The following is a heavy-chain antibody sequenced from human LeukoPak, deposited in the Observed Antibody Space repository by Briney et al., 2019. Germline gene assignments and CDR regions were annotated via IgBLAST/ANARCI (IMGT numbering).Heavy chain of an antibody. D-gene: IGHD6-13*01. J-gene: IGHJ4*02. V-gene: IGHV4-59*13. CDR3: AGQGYSRAPPDY. CDR2: IYYSGST. Sequence: SETLSLTCTVSGGSISSYYWSWIRQPPGKGLEWIEYIYYSGSTNYNPSLQSRVTISVDPSKNQFSLKLSSVTGADMAVYYCAGQGYSRAPPDYWGQGTLVTVSS. CDR1: GGSISSYY.